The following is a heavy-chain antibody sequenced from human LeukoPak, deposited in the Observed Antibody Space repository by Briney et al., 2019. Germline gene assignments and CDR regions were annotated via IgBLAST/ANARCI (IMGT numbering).Heavy chain of an antibody. J-gene: IGHJ4*02. V-gene: IGHV3-30*04. CDR2: TSSDGNK. D-gene: IGHD3-16*01. CDR3: ARERGIRALYFDN. CDR1: GFTFSSYT. Sequence: GGSLRLSCAASGFTFSSYTMHWVRQAPGKGLEWVALTSSDGNKYFADSVQGRFTISRDNSRNTVYLQLDSLRPDDTAVYYCARERGIRALYFDNWGQGTQVTVSS.